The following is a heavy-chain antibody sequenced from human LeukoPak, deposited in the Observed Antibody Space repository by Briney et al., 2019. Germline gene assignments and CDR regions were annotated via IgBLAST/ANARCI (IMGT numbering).Heavy chain of an antibody. D-gene: IGHD6-6*01. J-gene: IGHJ5*02. CDR3: ARETLPDWVYSSSSGLFDP. CDR2: IYHCGST. V-gene: IGHV4-30-2*01. CDR1: GGSISSGGYY. Sequence: SETLSLTCTVSGGSISSGGYYWSWIRQPPGKGLEWIGYIYHCGSTYYNPSLKSRVTISVDTSKNQFSLKLSSVTAADTAVYYCARETLPDWVYSSSSGLFDPWGQGTLVTVSS.